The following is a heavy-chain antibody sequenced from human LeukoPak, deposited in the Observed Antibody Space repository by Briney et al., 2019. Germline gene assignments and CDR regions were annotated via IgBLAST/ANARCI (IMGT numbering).Heavy chain of an antibody. CDR3: ARGYCVVDCYASAFDI. Sequence: GGSLRLSCAASGFTVISNYMSWVRQAPGKGLEWVSVIYSGVSTYYADSVKGRFTIPRDNSKNTLYLQMNSLRAEDTAVYYSARGYCVVDCYASAFDIWGQGTMVTVPS. CDR1: GFTVISNY. D-gene: IGHD2-21*01. V-gene: IGHV3-53*01. J-gene: IGHJ3*02. CDR2: IYSGVST.